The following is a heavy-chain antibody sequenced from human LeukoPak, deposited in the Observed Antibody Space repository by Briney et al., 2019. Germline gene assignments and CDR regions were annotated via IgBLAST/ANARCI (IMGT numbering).Heavy chain of an antibody. Sequence: PGGSLRLSRAASGFTFSNYGMSWVRQAPGKGLEWVSVNSGSSGGTYYEDSVKSRFTISTDNSKNTLYLQMNSLRAEDTAVYYCVKDRMPHCGTDCLESWGQGTLVTVSS. CDR2: NSGSSGGT. D-gene: IGHD2-21*02. J-gene: IGHJ4*02. CDR1: GFTFSNYG. CDR3: VKDRMPHCGTDCLES. V-gene: IGHV3-23*01.